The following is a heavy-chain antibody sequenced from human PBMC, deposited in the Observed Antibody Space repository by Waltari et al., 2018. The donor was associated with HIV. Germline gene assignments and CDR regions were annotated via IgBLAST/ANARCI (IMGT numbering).Heavy chain of an antibody. V-gene: IGHV5-51*01. CDR1: GDSFSTSW. Sequence: EVHLVQSGEEVKKPGETLQISCKASGDSFSTSWIGWVRQMPGKGLEYMGIIYPGNSDTKYSPTFQGQVTLSVDTSIATAYLQWGSLRTSDSAMYYCASASIFMMSSGGFASWGQGTLVTVSS. CDR3: ASASIFMMSSGGFAS. D-gene: IGHD3-16*01. J-gene: IGHJ4*02. CDR2: IYPGNSDT.